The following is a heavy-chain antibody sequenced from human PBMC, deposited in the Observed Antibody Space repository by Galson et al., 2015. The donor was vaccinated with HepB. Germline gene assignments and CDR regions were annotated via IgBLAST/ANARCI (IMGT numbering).Heavy chain of an antibody. CDR1: GGSISSYF. V-gene: IGHV4-59*01. J-gene: IGHJ6*02. Sequence: ETLSLTCTVSGGSISSYFWSWTRQPPGKGLEWIGYIYYSGSTNYNPSLKSRVTISVDTSKNQFSLKLNSVTAADTAVYYCARGDEYASSWYAGYYYVMDVWGQGTTVTVSS. CDR2: IYYSGST. D-gene: IGHD6-13*01. CDR3: ARGDEYASSWYAGYYYVMDV.